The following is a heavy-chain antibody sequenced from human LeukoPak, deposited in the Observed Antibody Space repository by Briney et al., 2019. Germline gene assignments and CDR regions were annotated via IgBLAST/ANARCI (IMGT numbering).Heavy chain of an antibody. CDR3: ARQFTIFGVVSLP. CDR2: IYHSGST. CDR1: GGSISSGGYY. J-gene: IGHJ5*02. V-gene: IGHV4-30-2*03. Sequence: KPSQTLSLTCTVSGGSISSGGYYWSWIRQPPGKGLEWIGYIYHSGSTYYNPSLKSRVTISVDTSKNQFSLKLSSVTAADTAVYYCARQFTIFGVVSLPWGQGTLVTVSS. D-gene: IGHD3-3*01.